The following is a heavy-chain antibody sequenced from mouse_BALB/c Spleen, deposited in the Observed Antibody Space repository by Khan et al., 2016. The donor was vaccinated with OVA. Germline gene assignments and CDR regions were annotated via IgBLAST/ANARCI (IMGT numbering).Heavy chain of an antibody. V-gene: IGHV1S135*01. J-gene: IGHJ3*01. CDR3: TRHGYVAWFTY. CDR1: GYSFTTYY. D-gene: IGHD2-2*01. Sequence: EVELVESGPELMKPGASVKISCKASGYSFTTYYIHWVMQSHGTSLEWIGYIDPFSGGTTYNQKFKGKATLTVDKSSSTAYIHLTNLTSEDSAVYYCTRHGYVAWFTYWGQGTLVTVSA. CDR2: IDPFSGGT.